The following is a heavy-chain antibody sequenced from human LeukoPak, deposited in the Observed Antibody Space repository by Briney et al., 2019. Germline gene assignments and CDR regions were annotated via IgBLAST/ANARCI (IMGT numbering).Heavy chain of an antibody. D-gene: IGHD5-24*01. CDR1: AYTFTSYD. Sequence: ASVKVSCKASAYTFTSYDINWVRQATGQGLEWMGWMNPNSGDTGYAQKFQGRVTMTRNTSIGTAYMELSSLRSEDTAVYYCARVKGTRRDSYVGFDPWGQGTLVTVSS. CDR2: MNPNSGDT. V-gene: IGHV1-8*01. CDR3: ARVKGTRRDSYVGFDP. J-gene: IGHJ5*02.